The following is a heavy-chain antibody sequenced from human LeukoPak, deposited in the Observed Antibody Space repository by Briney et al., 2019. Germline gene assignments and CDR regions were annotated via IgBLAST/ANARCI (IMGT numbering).Heavy chain of an antibody. CDR3: ARETRLRWTDY. CDR2: ISSSGSTI. CDR1: GSFSESY. V-gene: IGHV3-11*04. J-gene: IGHJ4*02. Sequence: PGGSLRLSCVVSGSFSESYRSWIRQAPGKGLEWLSYISSSGSTIYYADSVKGRFTISRDNAKNSLYLQMNSLRAEDTAVYYCARETRLRWTDYWGQGTLVTVSS. D-gene: IGHD5-24*01.